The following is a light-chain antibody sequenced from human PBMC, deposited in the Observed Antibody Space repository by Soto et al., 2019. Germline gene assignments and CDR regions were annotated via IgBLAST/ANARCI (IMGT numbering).Light chain of an antibody. CDR1: QSVSTNY. J-gene: IGKJ1*01. CDR3: QQYGSSPPT. CDR2: GAS. Sequence: EIVLTQSPGTLSLSPGERATLSCRASQSVSTNYLAWYQRKPGQAPRLLIYGASSRATDIPNRFSGSGSGTDCPITINRLKSEDFAVYYCQQYGSSPPTFGQGTKVEIK. V-gene: IGKV3-20*01.